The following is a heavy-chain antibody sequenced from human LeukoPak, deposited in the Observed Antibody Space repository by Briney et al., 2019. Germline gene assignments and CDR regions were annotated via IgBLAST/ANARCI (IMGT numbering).Heavy chain of an antibody. Sequence: PSETLSLTCAVYGGSFSGYYWSWIRQPPGKGLEWIGEINHSGSTNYNPSLKSRVTISVDTSKNQFSLKLSSVTAADTAVYYCARHGGLRYFDWSPQYYFDYWGQGTLVTVSS. CDR1: GGSFSGYY. V-gene: IGHV4-34*01. J-gene: IGHJ4*02. D-gene: IGHD3-9*01. CDR2: INHSGST. CDR3: ARHGGLRYFDWSPQYYFDY.